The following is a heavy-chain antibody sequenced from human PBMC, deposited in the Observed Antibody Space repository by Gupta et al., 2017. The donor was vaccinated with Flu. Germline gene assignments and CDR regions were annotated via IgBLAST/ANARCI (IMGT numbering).Heavy chain of an antibody. CDR2: VSLKSGAT. J-gene: IGHJ6*02. CDR1: GFTFTDYW. Sequence: KVSCKASGFTFTDYWMHWVRQAPGQGLEWMGWVSLKSGATNYAQKFQGRVTMTRDTSITTAYMELTSLTSDDTAVYYCARDRHLDVWGQGTTVTVSS. V-gene: IGHV1-2*02. CDR3: ARDRHLDV.